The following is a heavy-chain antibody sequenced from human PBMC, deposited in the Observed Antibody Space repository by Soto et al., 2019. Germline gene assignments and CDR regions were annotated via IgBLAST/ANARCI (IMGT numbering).Heavy chain of an antibody. CDR1: GFTFSSYA. Sequence: RLSCAASGFTFSSYAMSWVRQAPGKGLEWVSAISGSGGSTYYADSVKGRFTISRDNSKNTLYLQMNSLRAEDTAVYYCAKDGSRPGVSFYWGQGTLVTVSS. CDR3: AKDGSRPGVSFY. D-gene: IGHD3-16*01. CDR2: ISGSGGST. V-gene: IGHV3-23*01. J-gene: IGHJ4*02.